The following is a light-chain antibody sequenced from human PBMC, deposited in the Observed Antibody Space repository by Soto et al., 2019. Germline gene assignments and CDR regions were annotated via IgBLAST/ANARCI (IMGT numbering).Light chain of an antibody. J-gene: IGKJ4*01. CDR3: QQYGNWPLT. CDR2: DTS. Sequence: EIVLTQSPGTLSLSPGERASLSCRASQSVGNFLVWYQQKPGQAPSLLIYDTSNRATGIPARFSGSGSGTDFTLTISSLEPEDFAIYYCQQYGNWPLTFGGGTKGISN. CDR1: QSVGNF. V-gene: IGKV3-11*01.